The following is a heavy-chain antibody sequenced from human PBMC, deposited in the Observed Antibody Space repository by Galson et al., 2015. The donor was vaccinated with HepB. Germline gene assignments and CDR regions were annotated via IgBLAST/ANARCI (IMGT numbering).Heavy chain of an antibody. CDR2: IYHSGRT. CDR1: NGSISSSNW. D-gene: IGHD1-7*01. J-gene: IGHJ6*02. V-gene: IGHV4-4*02. Sequence: LSLTCAVSNGSISSSNWWSWVRQSPGKGLEWIGDIYHSGRTHYNPSLKSRLTISLDKAKNHFSLSLRSVTVADTAVYYCARVLTGTGKDYYYYGMDVWGQGTTVTVSS. CDR3: ARVLTGTGKDYYYYGMDV.